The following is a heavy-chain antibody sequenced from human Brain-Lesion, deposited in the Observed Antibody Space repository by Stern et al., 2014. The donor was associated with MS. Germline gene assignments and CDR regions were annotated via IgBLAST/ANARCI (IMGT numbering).Heavy chain of an antibody. CDR2: VNPINGNT. J-gene: IGHJ4*02. V-gene: IGHV1-46*01. Sequence: VQLLESGAEVKKPGASVKVSCKTSGYTFTDYYIQWVRQAPGQGLEWMGSVNPINGNTRYAQKFQGRVSVTRDTPTSTVNMELSSLTSEDTAVYYCVRRRINNPIDYWGQGTLVAVSS. CDR3: VRRRINNPIDY. D-gene: IGHD1-14*01. CDR1: GYTFTDYY.